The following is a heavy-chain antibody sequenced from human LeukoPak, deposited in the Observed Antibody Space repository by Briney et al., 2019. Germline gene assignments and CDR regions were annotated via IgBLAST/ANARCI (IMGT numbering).Heavy chain of an antibody. CDR1: GFTFSSYS. V-gene: IGHV3-21*01. D-gene: IGHD4-17*01. CDR3: ANQHDYGDYGSDY. Sequence: GGSLGLSCAASGFTFSSYSMNWVRQAPGKGLEWVSSISSSSSYIYYADSVKGRFTISRDNAKNSLYLQMNSLRAEDTAVYYCANQHDYGDYGSDYWGQGTLVTVSS. J-gene: IGHJ4*02. CDR2: ISSSSSYI.